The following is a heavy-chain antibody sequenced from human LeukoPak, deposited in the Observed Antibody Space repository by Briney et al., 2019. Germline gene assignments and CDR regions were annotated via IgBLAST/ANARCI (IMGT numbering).Heavy chain of an antibody. V-gene: IGHV4-31*03. D-gene: IGHD6-13*01. Sequence: SQTLSLTCTVSGGSISSGGYYWSWIRQHPGKGLEWIGYIYYSGTTYYNPSLKSRVTISVDRSKNQFSLKLSSVTAADTAVYYCARVAAASIFDYWGQGTPVTVSS. CDR1: GGSISSGGYY. CDR2: IYYSGTT. J-gene: IGHJ4*02. CDR3: ARVAAASIFDY.